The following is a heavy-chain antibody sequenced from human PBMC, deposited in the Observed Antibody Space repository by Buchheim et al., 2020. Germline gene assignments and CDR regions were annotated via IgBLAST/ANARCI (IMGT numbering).Heavy chain of an antibody. J-gene: IGHJ4*02. D-gene: IGHD3-16*02. CDR3: ARSEDDYVWGSYRPPQYFDY. CDR1: GGSISSYY. V-gene: IGHV4-59*01. Sequence: QVQLQESGPGLVKPSETLSLTCTVSGGSISSYYWSWIRQPPGKGLEWIGYIYYSGSTNYNPSLKSRVTISVDTSKNQFSLKLSSVTAADTAVYYCARSEDDYVWGSYRPPQYFDYWGQGTL. CDR2: IYYSGST.